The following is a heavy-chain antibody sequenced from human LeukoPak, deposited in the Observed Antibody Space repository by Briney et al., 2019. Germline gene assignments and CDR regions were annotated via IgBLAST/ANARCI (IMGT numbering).Heavy chain of an antibody. V-gene: IGHV3-21*01. Sequence: PGGSLRLSCAASGFTFSTYNMNWVCQAPGEGLEWVSSIGSSSGYIYYADSVKGRFTISRDNAKNSLYLQMNSLRAEDTAVYYCARDLHSSKYWGQGTLVTVSS. J-gene: IGHJ4*02. CDR3: ARDLHSSKY. CDR1: GFTFSTYN. CDR2: IGSSSGYI. D-gene: IGHD6-13*01.